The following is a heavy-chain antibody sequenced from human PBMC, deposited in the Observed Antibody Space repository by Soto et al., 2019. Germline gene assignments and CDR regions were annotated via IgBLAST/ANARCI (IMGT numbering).Heavy chain of an antibody. CDR1: GYTFTAYH. Sequence: QVRLVQSGAEVKEPGDSVRVSCEASGYTFTAYHIHWVWQAPGQGLEWMGWINPKFGDTGYAQDFQGRVSMTSDMSISTVYMELSRLTSADTAIYYCARNMDYYYGRGSGNGHGVWGQGTTVTVFS. D-gene: IGHD3-10*02. CDR3: ARNMDYYYGRGSGNGHGV. CDR2: INPKFGDT. V-gene: IGHV1-2*02. J-gene: IGHJ6*02.